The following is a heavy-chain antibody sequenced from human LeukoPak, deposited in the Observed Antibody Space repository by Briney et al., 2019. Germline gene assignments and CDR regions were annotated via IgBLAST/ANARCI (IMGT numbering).Heavy chain of an antibody. CDR3: ARGKAHCSSTSCYGGWFDP. CDR2: MNPNSGNT. Sequence: ASVKVSCKASGYTFTSYDINWVRQATGQGPEWMGWMNPNSGNTGYAQKFQGRVTMTRNTSISTAYMELSSLRSEDTAVYYCARGKAHCSSTSCYGGWFDPWGQGTLVTVSS. CDR1: GYTFTSYD. D-gene: IGHD2-2*01. V-gene: IGHV1-8*01. J-gene: IGHJ5*02.